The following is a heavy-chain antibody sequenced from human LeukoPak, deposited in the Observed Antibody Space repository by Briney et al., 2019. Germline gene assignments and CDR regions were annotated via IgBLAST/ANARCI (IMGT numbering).Heavy chain of an antibody. J-gene: IGHJ4*02. CDR2: IIPIFGTA. D-gene: IGHD2-21*02. CDR1: GGTFSSYA. Sequence: GASVKVSCKASGGTFSSYAISWVRQAPGQGLEWMGGIIPIFGTANYAQKFQGRVTITADESTSTAYMELSSLRSEDTAVYYCARSLAYCGGDCYFDYWGQGTLVNVSS. V-gene: IGHV1-69*13. CDR3: ARSLAYCGGDCYFDY.